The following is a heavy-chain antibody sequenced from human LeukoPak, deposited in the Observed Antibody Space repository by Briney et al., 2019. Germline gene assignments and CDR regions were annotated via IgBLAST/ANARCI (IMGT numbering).Heavy chain of an antibody. D-gene: IGHD1-26*01. CDR2: MWYDGGKE. V-gene: IGHV3-33*01. CDR3: ARDLSFGSLDF. Sequence: GGSLRLSCAASGFTLRSHGMHGLRQAPGKGLEWVAGMWYDGGKEDYADSVKGRFTISRDMSKNTLNLQMNSLRVEDTAMFYCARDLSFGSLDFRGQGTLVTVSS. J-gene: IGHJ4*02. CDR1: GFTLRSHG.